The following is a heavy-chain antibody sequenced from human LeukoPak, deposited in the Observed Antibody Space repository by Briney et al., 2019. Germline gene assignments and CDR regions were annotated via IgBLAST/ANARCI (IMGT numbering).Heavy chain of an antibody. J-gene: IGHJ4*02. D-gene: IGHD1-26*01. V-gene: IGHV5-51*01. CDR3: ARPAPYSGSYRPGWGVPVEYFDY. CDR1: GYSFTSYW. CDR2: IYPGDSDT. Sequence: GESLKISCKGSGYSFTSYWIGWVRQMPGKGLEWMGIIYPGDSDTRYSPSFQGQVTISADKSISTAYLQWSSLKASDTAMYYCARPAPYSGSYRPGWGVPVEYFDYWGQGTLVTVSS.